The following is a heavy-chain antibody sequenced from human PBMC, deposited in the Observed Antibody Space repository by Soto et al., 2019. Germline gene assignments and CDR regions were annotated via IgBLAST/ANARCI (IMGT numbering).Heavy chain of an antibody. Sequence: GVSVKVSCKASGYTFTSYVISWVRQAPGQGLEWMGWVSAYNGNTNYAQKLQGRVTMTTDTSTSTAYMELRSLRSDVTAVYYCARDRDWNDFDYWGQGTLVTVSS. CDR1: GYTFTSYV. V-gene: IGHV1-18*01. J-gene: IGHJ4*02. CDR2: VSAYNGNT. D-gene: IGHD1-1*01. CDR3: ARDRDWNDFDY.